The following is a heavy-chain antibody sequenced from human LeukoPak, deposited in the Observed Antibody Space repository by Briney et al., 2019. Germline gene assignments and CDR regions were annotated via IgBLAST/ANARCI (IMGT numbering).Heavy chain of an antibody. CDR1: GFTFSSYS. CDR2: ISSSSSYL. CDR3: ARDFPRDNDAFDI. Sequence: GGSLRLSCAASGFTFSSYSMNWVRQAPGEGLEWVSSISSSSSYLYYADSVKGRFTISRDNAKNSLYLQMNSLRAEDTAFYYCARDFPRDNDAFDIWGQGTMVTVSS. V-gene: IGHV3-21*01. J-gene: IGHJ3*02.